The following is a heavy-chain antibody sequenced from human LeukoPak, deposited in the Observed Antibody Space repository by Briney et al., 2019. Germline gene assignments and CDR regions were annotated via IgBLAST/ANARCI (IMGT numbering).Heavy chain of an antibody. CDR2: IYTSGST. V-gene: IGHV4-4*07. J-gene: IGHJ5*02. Sequence: SETLSLTCTVSGGSISSYYWSWIRQPAGKGLEWIGRIYTSGSTNYNPSLKSRVTISVDKSKNQFSLKLSSVTAADTAAYYCARGGVAARPNWFDPWGQGTLVTVSS. D-gene: IGHD6-6*01. CDR1: GGSISSYY. CDR3: ARGGVAARPNWFDP.